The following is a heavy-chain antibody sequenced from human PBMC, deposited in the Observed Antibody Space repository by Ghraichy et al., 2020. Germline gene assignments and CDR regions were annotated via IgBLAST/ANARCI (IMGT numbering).Heavy chain of an antibody. CDR1: GGSISSSNYY. V-gene: IGHV4-39*01. D-gene: IGHD6-13*01. Sequence: ESLNISCTVSGGSISSSNYYWGWIRQPPGKGLEWIGSIYYSGSTYYNPSLKSRVTISVDTSKNQFSLKLSSVTAADTAVYYCARHSSSDWFDPWGQGTLVTVSS. CDR3: ARHSSSDWFDP. CDR2: IYYSGST. J-gene: IGHJ5*02.